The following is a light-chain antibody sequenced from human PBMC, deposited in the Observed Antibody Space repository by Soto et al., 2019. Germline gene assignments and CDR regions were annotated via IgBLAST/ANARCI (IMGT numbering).Light chain of an antibody. J-gene: IGKJ5*01. V-gene: IGKV3-11*01. CDR1: HSVRTS. CDR2: DAS. Sequence: EVVLTQSPATLSFSPGERATLSCRASHSVRTSLAWYQHKPGQAPRLVIYDASLRANGVPARFGGSGSGTDFTLTINSLEPEDFAVYYCQQRNVWPPITFGQGTRLEIK. CDR3: QQRNVWPPIT.